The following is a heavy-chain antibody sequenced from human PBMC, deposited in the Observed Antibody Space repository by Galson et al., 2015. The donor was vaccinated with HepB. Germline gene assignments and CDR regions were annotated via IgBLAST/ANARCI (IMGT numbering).Heavy chain of an antibody. CDR2: INAGNGNT. D-gene: IGHD6-19*01. CDR3: ASSYGYSSGWGGFDY. J-gene: IGHJ4*02. CDR1: GYTFTSYA. Sequence: SVKVSCKASGYTFTSYAMHWVRQAPGQRLEWMGWINAGNGNTKYSQKFQGRVTITRDTSASTAYMELSSLRSEDTAVYYCASSYGYSSGWGGFDYWGQGTLVTVSS. V-gene: IGHV1-3*01.